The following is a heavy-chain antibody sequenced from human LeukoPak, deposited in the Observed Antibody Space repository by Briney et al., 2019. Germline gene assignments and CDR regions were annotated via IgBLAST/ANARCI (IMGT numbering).Heavy chain of an antibody. J-gene: IGHJ6*03. D-gene: IGHD3-3*01. CDR3: ARDSRITIFGVVLGYYYYMDV. Sequence: PGGSLSLSWAASGFTFGSYWMSWVRQAPGKGLEWGPNIKQDGSEKYYVDSVKGRFTISRDNSKNTLYLQMNSLRAEDTAVYYCARDSRITIFGVVLGYYYYMDVWGKGTTVTVSS. V-gene: IGHV3-7*01. CDR2: IKQDGSEK. CDR1: GFTFGSYW.